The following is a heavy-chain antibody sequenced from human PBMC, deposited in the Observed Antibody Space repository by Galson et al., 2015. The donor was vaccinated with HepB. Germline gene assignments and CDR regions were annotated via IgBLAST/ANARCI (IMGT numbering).Heavy chain of an antibody. Sequence: SLRLSCAASGFTFSSYGMHWVRQAPGKGLEWVAVIWYDGSNKYYADSVKGRFTISRDNSKNTLYLQMNGLRAEDTAVYYCARDEREGFYGDYPDYWGQGTLVTVSS. J-gene: IGHJ4*02. D-gene: IGHD4-17*01. CDR3: ARDEREGFYGDYPDY. CDR1: GFTFSSYG. CDR2: IWYDGSNK. V-gene: IGHV3-33*01.